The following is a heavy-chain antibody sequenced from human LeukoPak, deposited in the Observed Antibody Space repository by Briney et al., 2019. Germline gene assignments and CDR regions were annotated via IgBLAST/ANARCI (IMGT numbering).Heavy chain of an antibody. J-gene: IGHJ4*02. Sequence: GGSLRLSCAASTFTFSRYAMAWVRQAPGEGLEWVSAISPTGASTYYADSVKGRFTISRDNSKNTLYLQMNSLRAEDTAVYYCAKVYGDYFDYWGQGTLVTVSS. CDR3: AKVYGDYFDY. V-gene: IGHV3-23*01. CDR1: TFTFSRYA. CDR2: ISPTGAST. D-gene: IGHD4-17*01.